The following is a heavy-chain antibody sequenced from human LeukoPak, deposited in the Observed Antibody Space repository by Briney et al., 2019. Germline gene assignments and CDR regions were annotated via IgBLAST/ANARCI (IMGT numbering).Heavy chain of an antibody. D-gene: IGHD1-26*01. V-gene: IGHV4-38-2*02. Sequence: SETLSLTCTVSGYSISSGYYWGWIRQPPGKGLEWIGSIYHSGSTYYNPSLKSRVTISVDTSKNQFSLTLSSVTAADTAVYYCARHQWVPAFDIWGQGTMVTVSS. CDR1: GYSISSGYY. J-gene: IGHJ3*02. CDR2: IYHSGST. CDR3: ARHQWVPAFDI.